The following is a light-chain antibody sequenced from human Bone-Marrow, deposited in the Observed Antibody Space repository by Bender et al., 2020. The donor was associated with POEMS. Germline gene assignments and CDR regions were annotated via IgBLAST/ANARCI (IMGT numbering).Light chain of an antibody. V-gene: IGLV2-8*01. CDR3: SSPAGISTLV. CDR1: ISDIGSYNY. J-gene: IGLJ3*02. Sequence: QSALTQPASVSGSPGQSITISCTGTISDIGSYNYVSWYQQYPGKAPTLMIYEVTKRPSGVPDRFSGSKSGNTASLTVSGLQGEDEADYYCSSPAGISTLVFGGGTKLTVL. CDR2: EVT.